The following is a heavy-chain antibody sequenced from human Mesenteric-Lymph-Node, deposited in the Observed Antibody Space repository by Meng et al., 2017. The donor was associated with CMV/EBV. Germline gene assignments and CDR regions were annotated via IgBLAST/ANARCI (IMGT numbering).Heavy chain of an antibody. CDR2: IYSGGSST. J-gene: IGHJ4*02. V-gene: IGHV3-23*03. CDR3: ATRKGGGYYDSSGYYFDY. CDR1: GFTFSSYA. Sequence: GESLKISCAASGFTFSSYAMSWVRQAPGKGLEWVSVIYSGGSSTYYADSVKGRFTISRDNSKNTLYLQMNSLRAEDTAVYYCATRKGGGYYDSSGYYFDYWGQGTLVTVSS. D-gene: IGHD3-22*01.